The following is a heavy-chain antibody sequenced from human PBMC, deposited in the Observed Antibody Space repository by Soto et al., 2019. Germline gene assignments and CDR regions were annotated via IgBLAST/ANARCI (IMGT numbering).Heavy chain of an antibody. CDR2: ISYDGSNK. J-gene: IGHJ4*02. D-gene: IGHD6-19*01. V-gene: IGHV3-30*18. CDR3: AKDLKPYSSGWYGDS. Sequence: QVQLVESGGGVVQPGRSMRLSCTASGFTFSSYGMHWVRQATGKGLEWVAVISYDGSNKYYADSVKGRFTISRDNSKNTLYLQMNGLRAEDTAVYYCAKDLKPYSSGWYGDSCGQGTLVIVSS. CDR1: GFTFSSYG.